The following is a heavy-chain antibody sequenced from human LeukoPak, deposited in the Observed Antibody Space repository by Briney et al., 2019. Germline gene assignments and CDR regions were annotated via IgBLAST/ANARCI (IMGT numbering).Heavy chain of an antibody. J-gene: IGHJ4*02. CDR3: ARRGKEVTFDY. CDR2: IYYSGST. V-gene: IGHV4-59*08. CDR1: GGSISSYY. Sequence: SETLSLTCTVSGGSISSYYWSWIRQPPGKGLGWIGYIYYSGSTNYNPSLKSRVTISVDTSKNQFSLKLSSVTAADTAVYYCARRGKEVTFDYWGQGTLVTVSS.